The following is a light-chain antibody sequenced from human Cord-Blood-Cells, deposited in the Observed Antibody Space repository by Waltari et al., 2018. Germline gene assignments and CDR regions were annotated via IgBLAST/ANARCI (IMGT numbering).Light chain of an antibody. J-gene: IGLJ3*02. CDR2: EDN. V-gene: IGLV6-57*02. Sequence: NFMLTQPHSVSESPGKTVTISCTGSSGSIASNYVQWYQQRPGIAPTTVIYEDNQRPSGVPDRFSGSIDSSSNSASLTISGLKTEDEADYYCQSYDSSNQVFGGGTKLTVL. CDR1: SGSIASNY. CDR3: QSYDSSNQV.